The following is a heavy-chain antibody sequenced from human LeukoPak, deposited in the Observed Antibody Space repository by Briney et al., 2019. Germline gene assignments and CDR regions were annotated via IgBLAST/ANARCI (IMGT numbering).Heavy chain of an antibody. V-gene: IGHV4-34*01. CDR1: GGSFSGYY. J-gene: IGHJ4*02. CDR3: ARVYDLNEDY. D-gene: IGHD1-14*01. Sequence: SETLSLTCAVYGGSFSGYYWSWIRQPPGKGLEWIGEINHSGSTNYNPSLKSRVTISVDTSKNQFSLKLSSVTAADTAVYYCARVYDLNEDYRGQGTLVHVSS. CDR2: INHSGST.